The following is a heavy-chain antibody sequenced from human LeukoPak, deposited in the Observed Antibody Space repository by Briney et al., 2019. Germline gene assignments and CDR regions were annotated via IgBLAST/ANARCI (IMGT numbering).Heavy chain of an antibody. Sequence: PSETLSLTCTVSGGSISSGGYYWSWIRQHPGKGLEWIGYIYYSGSTYYNPSLKSRVTISVDTSKNQFSLELSSVTAADTAVYYCARGGTPYFDYWGQGTLVTVSS. D-gene: IGHD3-16*01. CDR1: GGSISSGGYY. J-gene: IGHJ4*02. V-gene: IGHV4-31*03. CDR3: ARGGTPYFDY. CDR2: IYYSGST.